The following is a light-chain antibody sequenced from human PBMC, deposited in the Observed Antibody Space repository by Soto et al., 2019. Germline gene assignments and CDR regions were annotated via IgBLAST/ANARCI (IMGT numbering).Light chain of an antibody. CDR1: QDISQY. CDR2: DAS. V-gene: IGKV1-33*01. J-gene: IGKJ5*01. CDR3: QQKDELPVT. Sequence: DIQMTQSPSSLSASVRDTVTITCQASQDISQYLHWYQQKPGKALKLLIYDASNLHPGVPSRFRGSGCGTEFSFNITSVQPEDVATYYCQQKDELPVTFGQGTRLNFK.